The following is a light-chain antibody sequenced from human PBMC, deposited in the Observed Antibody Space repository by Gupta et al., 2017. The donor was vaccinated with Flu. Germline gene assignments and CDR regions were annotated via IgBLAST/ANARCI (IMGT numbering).Light chain of an antibody. CDR2: DVS. Sequence: SVTVSCTGTSSDSGDYNYVSWYQQHPGKAPKLMIYDVSKRPSGVPDRFSGSKSGNTASLTISGLQAEDEADYYCCSFAGGFYGFGTGTKVTVL. J-gene: IGLJ1*01. V-gene: IGLV2-11*01. CDR1: SSDSGDYNY. CDR3: CSFAGGFYG.